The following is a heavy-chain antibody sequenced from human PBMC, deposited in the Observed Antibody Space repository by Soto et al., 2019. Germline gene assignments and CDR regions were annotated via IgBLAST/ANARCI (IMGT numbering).Heavy chain of an antibody. V-gene: IGHV3-48*02. CDR2: ISETSIAI. CDR1: GFNFKTYS. CDR3: AALQLGREAIFDS. J-gene: IGHJ4*02. Sequence: EVQLVESGGGLVQPGGSLRLSCAASGFNFKTYSMNWVRQAPGKGLEWVSYISETSIAIYYRDSVKGRFTISRDNARNTLYLQMNSLRDEDTAFYYCAALQLGREAIFDSWGQGTLVTVSS. D-gene: IGHD1-1*01.